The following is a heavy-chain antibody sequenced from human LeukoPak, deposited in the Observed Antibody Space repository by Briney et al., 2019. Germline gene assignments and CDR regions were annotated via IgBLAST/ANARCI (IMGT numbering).Heavy chain of an antibody. Sequence: GGSLRLSCAASGFTFSSYAMHWVRQAPGKGLEYVSAISSNGGSTYYANSVKGRFTISRDNSKNTLYLQMDSLRAEDMAVYYCAGGRSWYQHFDYWGQGTLVTVSS. D-gene: IGHD6-13*01. CDR2: ISSNGGST. CDR3: AGGRSWYQHFDY. CDR1: GFTFSSYA. J-gene: IGHJ4*02. V-gene: IGHV3-64*01.